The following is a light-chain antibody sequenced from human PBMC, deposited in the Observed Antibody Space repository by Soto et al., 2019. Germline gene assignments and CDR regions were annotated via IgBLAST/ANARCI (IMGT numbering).Light chain of an antibody. J-gene: IGKJ1*01. CDR2: DAS. CDR1: QSISDW. V-gene: IGKV1-5*01. Sequence: DIQMTQSPSTLSASLGDRVTITFRASQSISDWLACFQLKPGKAPKLLIYDASSLESGVPSRFSGSGSGTEFTLTISSLQPDDFATYYCQQYNNYSTFGQGTKVDTK. CDR3: QQYNNYST.